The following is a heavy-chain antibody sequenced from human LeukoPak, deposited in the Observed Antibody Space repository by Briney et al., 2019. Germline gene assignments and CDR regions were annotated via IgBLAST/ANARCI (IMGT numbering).Heavy chain of an antibody. V-gene: IGHV4-61*02. CDR3: ARGADSSGYTDAEYFST. D-gene: IGHD3-22*01. CDR1: GGSISSGSYY. Sequence: SQTLSLTCTVSGGSISSGSYYWSWIRQPAGKGLEWIGRIYTSGSTNYNPSLKSRVTISVDTSKNQFSLKLSSVTAADTAVYYCARGADSSGYTDAEYFSTGARAPWSPSPQ. J-gene: IGHJ1*01. CDR2: IYTSGST.